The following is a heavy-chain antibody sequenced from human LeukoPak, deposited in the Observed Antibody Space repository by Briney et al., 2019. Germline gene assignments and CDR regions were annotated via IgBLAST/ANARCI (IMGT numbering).Heavy chain of an antibody. V-gene: IGHV3-53*01. CDR2: IYSGGST. CDR1: GFTVSSNY. J-gene: IGHJ5*02. D-gene: IGHD2-21*01. Sequence: GGSLRLSCAASGFTVSSNYMSWVRQAPGKGLEWVSVIYSGGSTYYADSVKGRFTISRDNSKNTLYLQMNNLRAEDTAVYYCARVRVFAKLSVVRPREVNCFDPWGQGTLVTVPS. CDR3: ARVRVFAKLSVVRPREVNCFDP.